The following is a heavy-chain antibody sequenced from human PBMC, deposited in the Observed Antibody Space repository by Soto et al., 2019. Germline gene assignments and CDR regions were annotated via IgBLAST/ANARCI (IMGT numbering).Heavy chain of an antibody. V-gene: IGHV3-21*06. D-gene: IGHD3-22*01. Sequence: VGSLRLSCTVLGFTLTNENMNWVRQAPGKGLEWVSSISSRSTFINYADSVKGRFTISRDNDKGLVYLQMNSLRAEDTAVYYCARDPPLSMIVVVGVDDFWGQGTLVTVSS. CDR3: ARDPPLSMIVVVGVDDF. CDR2: ISSRSTFI. J-gene: IGHJ4*02. CDR1: GFTLTNEN.